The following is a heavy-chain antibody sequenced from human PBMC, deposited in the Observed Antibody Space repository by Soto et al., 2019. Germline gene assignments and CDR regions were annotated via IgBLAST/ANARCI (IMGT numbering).Heavy chain of an antibody. V-gene: IGHV3-11*06. D-gene: IGHD2-15*01. Sequence: QVQLVESGGGLVKPGGSLRLSCAASGFTFSDYYMSWIRQAPGKGLEWVSYISSSSSYTNYADSVKGRFTISRDNAKNSLYLQRNSLRAEDTAVYYCARDLGEVVAAGSMDVWGQGTTVTVSS. CDR2: ISSSSSYT. CDR1: GFTFSDYY. J-gene: IGHJ6*02. CDR3: ARDLGEVVAAGSMDV.